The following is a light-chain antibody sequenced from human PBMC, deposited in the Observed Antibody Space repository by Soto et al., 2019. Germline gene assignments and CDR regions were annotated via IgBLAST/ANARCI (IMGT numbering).Light chain of an antibody. CDR3: QSYDSGLSGSNVV. V-gene: IGLV1-40*01. CDR2: GNS. CDR1: SSNIGAGYD. J-gene: IGLJ2*01. Sequence: QSVLTQPPSVSGAPGQRVTISCTGSSSNIGAGYDVHWYQQLPGTAPKLLIYGNSNRPSGVPDRFSGSKSGTSASLAITGLQAEDEADYYCQSYDSGLSGSNVVFGGGTTLTVL.